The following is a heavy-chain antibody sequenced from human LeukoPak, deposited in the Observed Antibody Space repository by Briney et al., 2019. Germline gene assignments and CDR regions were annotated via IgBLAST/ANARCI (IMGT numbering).Heavy chain of an antibody. V-gene: IGHV3-23*01. CDR3: TKDYCGKFCSAV. J-gene: IGHJ6*02. CDR2: ITKSGDST. Sequence: GGSLRLSCAASGFTFSYFGMHWVRQAPGKGLEWVSTITKSGDSTYYVDSVKGRFTISRDNSKNTLYLQMNSLRAEDTAKYYCTKDYCGKFCSAVWGQGTTVTVSS. D-gene: IGHD3-9*01. CDR1: GFTFSYFG.